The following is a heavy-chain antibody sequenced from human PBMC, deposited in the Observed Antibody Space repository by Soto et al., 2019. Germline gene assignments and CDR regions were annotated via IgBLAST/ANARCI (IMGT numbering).Heavy chain of an antibody. Sequence: GGSLRLSCAASGFTFSSYGMHWVRQAPGEGLEWVAVISYDGSNKYYADSVKGRFTISRDNSKNTLYLQMNSLRAEDTAVYYCAKGHMVRRVVLDYWGQGTLVTVSS. CDR3: AKGHMVRRVVLDY. CDR2: ISYDGSNK. V-gene: IGHV3-30*18. D-gene: IGHD3-10*01. J-gene: IGHJ4*02. CDR1: GFTFSSYG.